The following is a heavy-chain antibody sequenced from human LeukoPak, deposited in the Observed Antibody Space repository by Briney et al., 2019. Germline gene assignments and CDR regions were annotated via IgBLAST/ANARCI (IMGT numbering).Heavy chain of an antibody. CDR2: IYYSGST. V-gene: IGHV4-59*01. J-gene: IGHJ4*02. CDR1: GGSISSSY. D-gene: IGHD6-19*01. Sequence: PSETLSLTCTVSGGSISSSYWSWIRQPPGKGLEWIGYIYYSGSTNYNPSLKSRVTISVDTSKNQFSLKLSSVTAADTAVYYCARDLRRSRTAVAGIYDYWGQGTLVTVSS. CDR3: ARDLRRSRTAVAGIYDY.